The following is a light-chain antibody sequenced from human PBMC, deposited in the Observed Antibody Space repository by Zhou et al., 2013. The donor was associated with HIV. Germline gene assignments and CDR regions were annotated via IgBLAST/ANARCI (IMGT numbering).Light chain of an antibody. CDR3: QKYNSAPLT. J-gene: IGKJ4*01. V-gene: IGKV1-6*01. Sequence: IQMTQSPSSVSASVGERVTITCRASQDIRDDLGWYQQKPGTAPKVLIYGVARLQGGVSSRFNGSGSGTDFSLTISSLQPEDVATYYCQKYNSAPLTFGGGTKVEIK. CDR1: QDIRDD. CDR2: GVA.